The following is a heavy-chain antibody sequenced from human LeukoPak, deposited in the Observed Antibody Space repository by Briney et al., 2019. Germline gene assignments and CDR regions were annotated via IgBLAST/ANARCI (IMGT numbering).Heavy chain of an antibody. CDR3: TSYPSYYGSGSRLYYFDY. J-gene: IGHJ4*02. Sequence: GGSLRLSCAASGFTFSSAWMSWVRQAPGKGLEWVGRIKSKTDGGTTDYAAPVKGRFTISRDDSKNTLYLQMSSLKTEDTAVYYCTSYPSYYGSGSRLYYFDYWGQGTLVTVSS. D-gene: IGHD3-10*01. V-gene: IGHV3-15*01. CDR2: IKSKTDGGTT. CDR1: GFTFSSAW.